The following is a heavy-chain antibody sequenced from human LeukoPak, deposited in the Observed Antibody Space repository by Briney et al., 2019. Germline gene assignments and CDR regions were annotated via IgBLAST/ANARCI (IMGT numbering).Heavy chain of an antibody. CDR3: TTAYVY. CDR2: MRYDESNK. CDR1: GFIFSNYG. J-gene: IGHJ4*02. V-gene: IGHV3-30*02. Sequence: PGGSLRLSCAASGFIFSNYGLHWVRQAPGKGLEWVSFMRYDESNKYYAGSVKGRFTISRDNSKNTLYLQMNSLKTEDTAVYYCTTAYVYWGQGTLVTVSS. D-gene: IGHD2-21*01.